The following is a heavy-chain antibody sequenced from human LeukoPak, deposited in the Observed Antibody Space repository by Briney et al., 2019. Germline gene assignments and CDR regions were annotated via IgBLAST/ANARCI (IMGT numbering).Heavy chain of an antibody. Sequence: SETLSLTCSVSGGSISTYYWSWIRQPPGKGLEYIGYIYYSGSTNYYPSRKSRVTISVDTSKDQFSLNRTSVTAAETAVYYWARLTCISTTCPSRYVMDVWGQGTTVTVSS. CDR1: GGSISTYY. CDR3: ARLTCISTTCPSRYVMDV. V-gene: IGHV4-59*01. D-gene: IGHD2-2*01. CDR2: IYYSGST. J-gene: IGHJ6*02.